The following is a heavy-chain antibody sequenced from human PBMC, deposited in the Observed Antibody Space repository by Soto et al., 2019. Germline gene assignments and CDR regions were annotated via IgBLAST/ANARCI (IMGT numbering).Heavy chain of an antibody. V-gene: IGHV1-18*01. CDR3: ARDPPPPDD. J-gene: IGHJ4*02. CDR1: GYTFASYA. CDR2: ISAYNGNT. Sequence: QVQLVQSGAEVKKPGASVKVSCKASGYTFASYAISWMLQAPGQGLEWMGWISAYNGNTNYAPKLQGRATMTTDTSTSTAYMERRSVRSDDTAVYYCARDPPPPDDWGQGTLVTVSS.